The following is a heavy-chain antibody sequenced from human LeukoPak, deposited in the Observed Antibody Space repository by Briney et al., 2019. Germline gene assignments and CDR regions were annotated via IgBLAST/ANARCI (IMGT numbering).Heavy chain of an antibody. CDR3: AREQRVEMATVAYYYYYMDV. V-gene: IGHV3-48*01. CDR2: ISSSSSTI. J-gene: IGHJ6*03. CDR1: GFTFSSYS. D-gene: IGHD5-24*01. Sequence: GSLRLSCAASGFTFSSYSMNWVRQAPGKGLEWASYISSSSSTIYYADSVKGRFTISRDNAKNSLYLQMNSLRAEDTAVYYCAREQRVEMATVAYYYYYMDVWGKGTTVTVSS.